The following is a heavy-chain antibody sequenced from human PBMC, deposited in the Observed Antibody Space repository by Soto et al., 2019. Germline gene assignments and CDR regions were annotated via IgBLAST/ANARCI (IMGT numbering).Heavy chain of an antibody. CDR1: GFTFSSYA. J-gene: IGHJ4*02. CDR3: ARGKRGSYFDPTDY. D-gene: IGHD3-9*01. CDR2: ISYDGSNK. V-gene: IGHV3-30-3*01. Sequence: GGSLRLSCAASGFTFSSYARHWVRQAPGKGLEWVAVISYDGSNKYYAYSVKGRFTISRYNSKNTLYLQRNSLRAEDTAVYYCARGKRGSYFDPTDYWGQGTLVTVSS.